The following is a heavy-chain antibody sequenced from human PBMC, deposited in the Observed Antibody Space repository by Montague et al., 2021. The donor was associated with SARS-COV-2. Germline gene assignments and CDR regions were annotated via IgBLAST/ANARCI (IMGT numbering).Heavy chain of an antibody. Sequence: SETRSLTCSVSGDSINNSRYYWGWIRQPPGKGLEWIGTIYYSGSAYYNPSLKSRVTISVDTSKDQFSLKLNSVTATDTAVYYCARLESTRGVIIRGAFHIWGQGKKVPVPS. CDR1: GDSINNSRYY. CDR3: ARLESTRGVIIRGAFHI. D-gene: IGHD3-10*01. CDR2: IYYSGSA. J-gene: IGHJ3*02. V-gene: IGHV4-39*01.